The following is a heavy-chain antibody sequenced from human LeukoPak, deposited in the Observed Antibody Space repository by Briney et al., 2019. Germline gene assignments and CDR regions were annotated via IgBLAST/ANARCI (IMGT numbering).Heavy chain of an antibody. CDR3: ARARDGYNYGLWYFQH. V-gene: IGHV1-69*13. J-gene: IGHJ1*01. D-gene: IGHD5-24*01. Sequence: SVKVSCKASGGIFSSYAISWVRQAPGQGLEWMGGIIPIFGTANYAQKFQGRVTITADESTSTAYMELSSLRSEDTAVYYCARARDGYNYGLWYFQHWGQGTLVTVSS. CDR1: GGIFSSYA. CDR2: IIPIFGTA.